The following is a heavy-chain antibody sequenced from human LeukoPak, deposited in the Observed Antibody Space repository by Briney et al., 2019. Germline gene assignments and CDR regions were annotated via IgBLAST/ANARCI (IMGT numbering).Heavy chain of an antibody. Sequence: PGGSLRLSCAASGFTFRSYWMHWVRQAPGKGLVWVPRLNSDGSSTSYADSVKGRFTISRDNAKNTLYLQMNSLRAEDTAVYYCARDQGYYDILTGYSAAAFDIWGQGTMVTVSS. D-gene: IGHD3-9*01. CDR2: LNSDGSST. V-gene: IGHV3-74*01. CDR1: GFTFRSYW. CDR3: ARDQGYYDILTGYSAAAFDI. J-gene: IGHJ3*02.